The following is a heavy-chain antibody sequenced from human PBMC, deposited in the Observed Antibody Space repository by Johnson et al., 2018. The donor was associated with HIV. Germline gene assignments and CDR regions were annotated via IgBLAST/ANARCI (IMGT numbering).Heavy chain of an antibody. D-gene: IGHD5-24*01. V-gene: IGHV3-66*01. Sequence: VQLVESGGGVVQPGGSLRLSCAASGFTFSNYGMSWVRQAPGKGLDWVSVIFSGGTTYYADSVNGRFTISRDNSKNTLYLQMNSLRAEDTALYYCARACRDGYACDAFDIWGQGTMVTVSS. J-gene: IGHJ3*02. CDR3: ARACRDGYACDAFDI. CDR1: GFTFSNYG. CDR2: IFSGGTT.